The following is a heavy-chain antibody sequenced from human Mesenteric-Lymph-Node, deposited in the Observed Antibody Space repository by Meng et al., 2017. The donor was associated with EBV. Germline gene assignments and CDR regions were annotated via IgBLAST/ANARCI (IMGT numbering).Heavy chain of an antibody. CDR3: ARGLPYGDSGVDS. D-gene: IGHD4-17*01. V-gene: IGHV7-4-1*02. Sequence: QVQLVQSGSELKKPXXXXKXSCKASGYTFTNYAMNWVRQAPGQGLEWMGWINTNTGYPTYARVFRGRFVFSLDTSVSTAYLQVSSLKAEDTAVYYCARGLPYGDSGVDSWGQGTLVTVSS. J-gene: IGHJ5*01. CDR1: GYTFTNYA. CDR2: INTNTGYP.